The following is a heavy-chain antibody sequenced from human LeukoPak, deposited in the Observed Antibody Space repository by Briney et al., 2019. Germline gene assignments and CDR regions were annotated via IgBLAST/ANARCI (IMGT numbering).Heavy chain of an antibody. CDR1: GFTFSSYS. Sequence: GGSLRLSCAAPGFTFSSYSMNWVRRAPGKGLEWVSYISSSSSTIYYADSVKGRFTISRDNAKNSLYLQMNSLRAEDTAVYYCARAFHCGGDCYYGGDAFDIWGQGTMVTVSS. CDR2: ISSSSSTI. V-gene: IGHV3-48*04. CDR3: ARAFHCGGDCYYGGDAFDI. D-gene: IGHD2-21*02. J-gene: IGHJ3*02.